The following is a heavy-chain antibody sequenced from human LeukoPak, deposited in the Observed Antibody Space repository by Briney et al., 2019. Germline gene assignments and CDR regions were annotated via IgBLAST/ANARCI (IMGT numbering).Heavy chain of an antibody. CDR3: AELGITMIGDV. CDR1: GFTVSSNS. CDR2: IYSDNT. Sequence: GGSLRLSCTVSGFTVSSNSMSWVRQAPGKGLEWVSFIYSDNTHYSDSVKGRFTISRDNAKNSLYLQMNSLRAEDTAVYYCAELGITMIGDVWGKGTTVTIPS. V-gene: IGHV3-53*01. J-gene: IGHJ6*04. D-gene: IGHD3-10*02.